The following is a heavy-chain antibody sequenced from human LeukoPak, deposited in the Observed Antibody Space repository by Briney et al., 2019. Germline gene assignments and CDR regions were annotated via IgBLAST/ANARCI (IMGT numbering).Heavy chain of an antibody. J-gene: IGHJ6*02. Sequence: SETLSLTCSVSTGSISTYFWSWIRQPAGKGLEWIGRIYTSGITNYNPSLNNRVTMSVDTSKNQFSLKLSSVTAADTAPYFCARECTTSCYRGMDVWGQGTTVTVSS. CDR1: TGSISTYF. D-gene: IGHD2-2*01. V-gene: IGHV4-4*07. CDR2: IYTSGIT. CDR3: ARECTTSCYRGMDV.